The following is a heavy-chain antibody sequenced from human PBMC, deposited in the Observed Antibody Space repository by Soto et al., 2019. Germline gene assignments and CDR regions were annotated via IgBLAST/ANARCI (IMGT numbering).Heavy chain of an antibody. J-gene: IGHJ4*02. Sequence: QVQLVESGGGVVQPGRSLRLSCDVSGFGLGSYSMHWVRQAPGKGLEWVAVIGFDGKNENYGDSVKGRFTVSRDNSRNTLYLQMNSLRVEDTAVYFCAREIGYSSTWPAYWGQGTLVTVSS. CDR3: AREIGYSSTWPAY. D-gene: IGHD6-13*01. CDR2: IGFDGKNE. CDR1: GFGLGSYS. V-gene: IGHV3-33*01.